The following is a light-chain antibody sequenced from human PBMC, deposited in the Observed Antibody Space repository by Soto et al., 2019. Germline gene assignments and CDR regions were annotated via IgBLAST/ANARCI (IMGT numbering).Light chain of an antibody. Sequence: QAVVTQEPSLTVSPGGTVTLTCASSTGTLTSGHFPYWFQQKPGQAPRALIFDTSNRHSWTPARFSGSLLGGKAALTLSGAQPDDEAVYYCLLYYDTIRIFGGGTQLTVL. J-gene: IGLJ2*01. CDR2: DTS. CDR1: TGTLTSGHF. CDR3: LLYYDTIRI. V-gene: IGLV7-46*01.